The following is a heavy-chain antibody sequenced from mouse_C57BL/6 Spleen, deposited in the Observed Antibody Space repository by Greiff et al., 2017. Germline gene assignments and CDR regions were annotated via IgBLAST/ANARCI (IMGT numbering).Heavy chain of an antibody. V-gene: IGHV3-6*01. J-gene: IGHJ3*01. CDR2: ISYDGSN. D-gene: IGHD2-12*01. Sequence: EVQVVESGPGLVKPSQSLSLTCSVTGYSITSGYYWNWIRQFPGNKLEWMGYISYDGSNNYNPSLKNRISITRDTSKNQFFLKLNSVTTEDTATYYCAREGDSFSWFAYWGQGTLVTVSA. CDR3: AREGDSFSWFAY. CDR1: GYSITSGYY.